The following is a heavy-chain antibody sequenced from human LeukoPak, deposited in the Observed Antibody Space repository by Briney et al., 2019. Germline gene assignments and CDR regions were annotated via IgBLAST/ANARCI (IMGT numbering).Heavy chain of an antibody. CDR1: GDYISNYY. V-gene: IGHV4-4*07. CDR2: IYTSGST. Sequence: SETLSLTCTVSGDYISNYYWSWIRQPAGKGLEWIGRIYTSGSTDYNPSLKSRVTISLDKSKNQFSLKLSSVSAADTAVYYCARDREDHATYDIGYWGQGTLVTVSS. J-gene: IGHJ4*02. D-gene: IGHD5-12*01. CDR3: ARDREDHATYDIGY.